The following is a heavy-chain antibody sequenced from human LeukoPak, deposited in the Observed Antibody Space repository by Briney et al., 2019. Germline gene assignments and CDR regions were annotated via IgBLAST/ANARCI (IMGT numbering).Heavy chain of an antibody. Sequence: SETLSLTCTVSGGSISSSSYYWGWIRQPPGKGLEWIGSIYYSGSTNYNPSLKSRVTISVDTSKNQFSLKLSSVTAADTAVYYCARGRVTTVDYWGQGTLVTVSS. V-gene: IGHV4-39*07. D-gene: IGHD1-1*01. J-gene: IGHJ4*02. CDR2: IYYSGST. CDR1: GGSISSSSYY. CDR3: ARGRVTTVDY.